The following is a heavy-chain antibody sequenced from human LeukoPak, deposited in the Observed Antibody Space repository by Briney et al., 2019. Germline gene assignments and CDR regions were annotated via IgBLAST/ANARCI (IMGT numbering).Heavy chain of an antibody. CDR1: GGSISTYY. CDR2: IHYSGSS. D-gene: IGHD6-13*01. CDR3: ARGAAATY. Sequence: SETLSLTCAVSGGSISTYYWSWIRQPPGKGLEWIGYIHYSGSSNYNPSPKSRVTISLDTSKNQFSLKLSSVTAADTAVYYCARGAAATYWGQGTLVTVSS. V-gene: IGHV4-59*01. J-gene: IGHJ4*02.